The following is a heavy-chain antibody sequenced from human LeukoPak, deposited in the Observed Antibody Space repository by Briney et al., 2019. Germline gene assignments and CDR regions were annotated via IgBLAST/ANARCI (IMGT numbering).Heavy chain of an antibody. CDR1: GFSMSAYW. CDR3: ARVGYFGSGSYYTGGHYFDY. V-gene: IGHV3-7*01. Sequence: GGSLRLSCEASGFSMSAYWMSWVRQAPGKGLEWVGNIKQDGSERNYVDSVKGRFTISRDNAKKSLYLQMNSLRAEDTAVYYCARVGYFGSGSYYTGGHYFDYWGQGTLVTVSS. J-gene: IGHJ4*02. CDR2: IKQDGSER. D-gene: IGHD3-10*01.